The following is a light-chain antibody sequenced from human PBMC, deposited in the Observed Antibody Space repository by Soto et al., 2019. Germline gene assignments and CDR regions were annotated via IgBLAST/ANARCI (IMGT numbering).Light chain of an antibody. V-gene: IGKV3-20*01. CDR1: QSVISTY. CDR2: ATS. J-gene: IGKJ2*01. CDR3: QQYGSSPET. Sequence: EIVLTQSPGTLSLSPGERATLSCRASQSVISTYFAWYQHKPGQAPRLLIYATSTRATGVPDRFSGSGSGTDFTLTISRLEPDDFAQYYCQQYGSSPETFGQGTKLEI.